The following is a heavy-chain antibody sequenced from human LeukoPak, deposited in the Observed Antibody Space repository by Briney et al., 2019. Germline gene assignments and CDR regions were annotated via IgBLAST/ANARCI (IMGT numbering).Heavy chain of an antibody. CDR1: GFTFSNYF. D-gene: IGHD1-26*01. CDR3: ARDIGRAAGGVDY. V-gene: IGHV3-11*01. J-gene: IGHJ4*02. Sequence: PGESLRLSCAASGFTFSNYFMSWIRQAPGKGLEWVSYISSGGSTIYYADSVKGRFTISRDNAKNSLYLQMNSLRAEDTAVYYCARDIGRAAGGVDYWGQGTLVTVSS. CDR2: ISSGGSTI.